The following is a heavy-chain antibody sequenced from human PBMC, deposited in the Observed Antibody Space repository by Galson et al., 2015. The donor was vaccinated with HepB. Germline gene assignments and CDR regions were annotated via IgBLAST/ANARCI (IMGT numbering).Heavy chain of an antibody. V-gene: IGHV3-30-3*01. D-gene: IGHD4-11*01. Sequence: SLRLSCAASGSIFRNYVMHWVRQAPGKGLEWVALISNDGTNKHYADSVKGRFTISRDNSKNTLFLQMNSLRAEDAAVYYCARAYVTSSDDAFDIWGQGTMVTVSS. J-gene: IGHJ3*02. CDR2: ISNDGTNK. CDR3: ARAYVTSSDDAFDI. CDR1: GSIFRNYV.